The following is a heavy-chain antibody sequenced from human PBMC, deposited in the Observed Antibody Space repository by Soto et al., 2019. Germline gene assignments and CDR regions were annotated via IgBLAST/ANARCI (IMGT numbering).Heavy chain of an antibody. D-gene: IGHD2-15*01. CDR2: IIPIFGTA. CDR3: AKGYCSGGSCGGGYYYGMDV. CDR1: GGTFSSYA. J-gene: IGHJ6*02. V-gene: IGHV1-69*13. Sequence: SVKVSCKASGGTFSSYAISWVRQAPGQGLEWMGGIIPIFGTANYAQKFQGRVTITADESTSTAYMELSSLRSEDTAVYYCAKGYCSGGSCGGGYYYGMDVWGQGTTVTVSS.